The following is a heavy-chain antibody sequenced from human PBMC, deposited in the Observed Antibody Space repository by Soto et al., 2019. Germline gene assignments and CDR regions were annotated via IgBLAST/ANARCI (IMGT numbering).Heavy chain of an antibody. CDR3: ASFYCSGDSCYWDY. CDR2: IYNSGST. J-gene: IGHJ4*02. D-gene: IGHD2-15*01. CDR1: GGSISLYY. Sequence: SETLSLTCTVSGGSISLYYWSWIRQPPGKGLEWIGNIYNSGSTNYNPSLKSRVTVSVDTSRHQFSLKLSSVTAAATAMYYRASFYCSGDSCYWDYWGQGTLVTVSS. V-gene: IGHV4-59*01.